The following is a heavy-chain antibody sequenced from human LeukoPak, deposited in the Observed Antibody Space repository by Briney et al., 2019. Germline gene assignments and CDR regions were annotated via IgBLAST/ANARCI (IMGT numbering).Heavy chain of an antibody. Sequence: GGSLRLSCAASGFTFSSYAMHWVRQAPGKGLEGVAVISYDGSNKYYADSVKGRFTISRDNSKNTLYLQMNSLRAEDTAVYYCARGAIVATITLGYWGQGTLVTVSS. CDR1: GFTFSSYA. V-gene: IGHV3-30*01. CDR2: ISYDGSNK. J-gene: IGHJ4*02. D-gene: IGHD5-12*01. CDR3: ARGAIVATITLGY.